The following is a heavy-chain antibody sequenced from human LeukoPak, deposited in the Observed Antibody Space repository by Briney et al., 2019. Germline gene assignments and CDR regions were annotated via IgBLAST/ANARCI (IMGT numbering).Heavy chain of an antibody. CDR2: IYYSGST. Sequence: SETMSLTCTVSGGSIGSGDYYWSWTRQPPGKGLEWIGYIYYSGSTYYNPSLKSRVTISVDTSKNQFSLKLNSVTAADTAVYYCARILVTYGSGSYIDYWGQGTLVTVSS. CDR3: ARILVTYGSGSYIDY. J-gene: IGHJ4*02. D-gene: IGHD3-10*01. CDR1: GGSIGSGDYY. V-gene: IGHV4-30-4*02.